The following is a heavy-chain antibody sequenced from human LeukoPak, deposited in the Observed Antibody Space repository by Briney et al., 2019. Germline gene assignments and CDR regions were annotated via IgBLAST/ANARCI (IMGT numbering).Heavy chain of an antibody. Sequence: ASVKVSCKASGYTFTSDGISWVRQAPGQGLEWMGWISAYNGNTNYAQNLQGRVTMTTETSTSTAYMDLRSLRSDDTAVYYCARPLYYDSTGYHQYYFDHWGQGTLVTVSS. CDR3: ARPLYYDSTGYHQYYFDH. J-gene: IGHJ4*02. D-gene: IGHD3-22*01. CDR2: ISAYNGNT. V-gene: IGHV1-18*01. CDR1: GYTFTSDG.